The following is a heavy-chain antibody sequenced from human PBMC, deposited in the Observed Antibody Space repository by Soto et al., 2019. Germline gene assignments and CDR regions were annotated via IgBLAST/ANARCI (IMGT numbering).Heavy chain of an antibody. CDR2: INSDGRIT. J-gene: IGHJ6*03. Sequence: EVQLVESGGGLVQPGGSLRLSCAASGFTFSSYWMHWVRQAPGKGLVWVSRINSDGRITTYADSVKGRFTVSRDNAKNTLYLEMNSLRPEDKAVYYCARVGTGYYYKDVWGKGTTVTVSS. CDR1: GFTFSSYW. CDR3: ARVGTGYYYKDV. D-gene: IGHD1-1*01. V-gene: IGHV3-74*01.